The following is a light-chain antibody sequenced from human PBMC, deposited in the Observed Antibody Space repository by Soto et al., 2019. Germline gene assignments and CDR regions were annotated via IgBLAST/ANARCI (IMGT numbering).Light chain of an antibody. V-gene: IGLV1-47*01. CDR2: RNG. J-gene: IGLJ2*01. CDR1: SSNIGTYY. Sequence: QSVLTQPPSASGTPGQRVTISCSGSSSNIGTYYVDWYQQLPGTAPKLLIHRNGQRPSGVPDRFSGSKSGTSASLAISGLRSEDEADYHCAAWDDSLSGPVFGGGTKVTVL. CDR3: AAWDDSLSGPV.